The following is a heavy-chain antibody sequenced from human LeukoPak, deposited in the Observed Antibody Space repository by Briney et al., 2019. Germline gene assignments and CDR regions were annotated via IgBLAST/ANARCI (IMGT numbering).Heavy chain of an antibody. D-gene: IGHD4-11*01. CDR1: GFTFSRYW. CDR3: ADSNYWYPVDY. V-gene: IGHV3-23*01. J-gene: IGHJ4*02. CDR2: ISGSGDAT. Sequence: GGSLRLSCAASGFTFSRYWMNWVRQAPGKGLEWVSSISGSGDATYYADSVQGRFTISRDNSKNTLYLQMNSLRAEDTAIYYCADSNYWYPVDYWGQGTLVTVSS.